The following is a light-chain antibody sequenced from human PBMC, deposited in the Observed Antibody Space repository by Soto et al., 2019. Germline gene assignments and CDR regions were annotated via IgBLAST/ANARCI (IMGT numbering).Light chain of an antibody. V-gene: IGKV3-11*01. CDR2: DAS. Sequence: EIVLTQSPATLSLSPGERATLSCRASQSVSSYLAWYKQKPGQAPRLLIYDASNRATGIPARFSGSGSVTDFTLTLSSLEPEDFAVYYCQHRSNWPSFGPGTKVDIK. CDR1: QSVSSY. CDR3: QHRSNWPS. J-gene: IGKJ3*01.